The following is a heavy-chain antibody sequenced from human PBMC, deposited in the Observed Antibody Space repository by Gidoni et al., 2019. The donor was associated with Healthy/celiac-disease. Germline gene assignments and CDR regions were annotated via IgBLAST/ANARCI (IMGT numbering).Heavy chain of an antibody. J-gene: IGHJ4*02. V-gene: IGHV3-23*01. D-gene: IGHD2-15*01. CDR1: GFTFSSYA. CDR3: AKDPDIVVVVAATSFDY. Sequence: EVQLLESGGGLVQPGGSLRLSCAASGFTFSSYAMSWVRQAPGKGLEWVSAISGSGGSTYYADSVKGRFTISRDNSKNTLYLQMNSLRAEDTAVYYCAKDPDIVVVVAATSFDYWGQGTLVTVSS. CDR2: ISGSGGST.